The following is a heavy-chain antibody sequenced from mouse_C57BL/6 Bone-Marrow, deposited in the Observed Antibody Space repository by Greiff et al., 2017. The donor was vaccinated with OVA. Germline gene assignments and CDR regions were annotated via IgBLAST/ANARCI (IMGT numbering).Heavy chain of an antibody. CDR1: GYTFTSYW. J-gene: IGHJ1*03. CDR2: IHPNSGST. D-gene: IGHD1-1*01. Sequence: QVQLQQPGAELVKPGASVKLSCKASGYTFTSYWMHWVKQRPGQGLEWIGMIHPNSGSTNYNEKFKRKATLTVEKSSSTAYMQLSSLTSEDSAVYYCASNYGSIYWYFDVWGTGTTVTVSS. V-gene: IGHV1-64*01. CDR3: ASNYGSIYWYFDV.